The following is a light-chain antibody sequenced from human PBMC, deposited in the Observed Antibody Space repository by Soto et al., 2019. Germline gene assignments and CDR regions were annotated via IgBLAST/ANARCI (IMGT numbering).Light chain of an antibody. CDR2: GAS. V-gene: IGKV3-15*01. J-gene: IGKJ4*01. CDR1: QSVSSSY. Sequence: EIVLTQSPGTLSLSPGERATLSCRAIQSVSSSYLAWYQQKPGQTPRVLIYGASTRAIGIPARFSGSGFGTEFTLTISSLQSEDFEVYYCQQYSNWPLLSFGGGTKVDIK. CDR3: QQYSNWPLLS.